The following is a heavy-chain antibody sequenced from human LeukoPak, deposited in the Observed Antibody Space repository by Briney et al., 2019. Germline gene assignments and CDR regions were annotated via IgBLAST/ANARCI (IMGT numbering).Heavy chain of an antibody. CDR3: ARVERPHIVVVPAAKCYFDY. D-gene: IGHD2-2*01. Sequence: PSETLSLTCTVSGGSISSGGYYWSWIRQHPGKGLEWIGYIYYSGSTNYNPSLKSRVTISVDTSKNQFSLKLSSVTAADTAVYYCARVERPHIVVVPAAKCYFDYWGQGTLVTVSS. CDR2: IYYSGST. J-gene: IGHJ4*02. V-gene: IGHV4-31*03. CDR1: GGSISSGGYY.